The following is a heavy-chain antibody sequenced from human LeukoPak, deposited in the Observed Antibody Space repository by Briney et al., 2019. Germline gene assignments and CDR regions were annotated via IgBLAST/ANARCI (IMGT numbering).Heavy chain of an antibody. CDR3: ARGLGATTRNYYFYGLDV. J-gene: IGHJ6*02. Sequence: GRSLSLSCAASGFTFSDYYMSWIRQAPGKGLKWVSYISSSGSTIYYADSVKGRFTISRDNAKNSLYLQMNSLRAEDTAVYYCARGLGATTRNYYFYGLDVWGQGTTVTVSS. CDR2: ISSSGSTI. D-gene: IGHD1-26*01. V-gene: IGHV3-11*01. CDR1: GFTFSDYY.